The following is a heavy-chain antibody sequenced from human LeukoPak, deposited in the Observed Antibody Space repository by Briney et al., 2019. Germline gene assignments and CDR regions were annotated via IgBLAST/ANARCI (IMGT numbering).Heavy chain of an antibody. CDR2: FYVGGAT. CDR3: ARDSRQWAKAVDY. V-gene: IGHV3-53*01. J-gene: IGHJ4*02. CDR1: GFSVTNNY. Sequence: PGGSLRLSCAAAGFSVTNNYMSWVRQAPGKGLVWCSVFYVGGATCYADSVKGRFTISRDNAKNSLYLEMNSLRAEDTAVYYCARDSRQWAKAVDYWGQGTLVTVSS. D-gene: IGHD1-26*01.